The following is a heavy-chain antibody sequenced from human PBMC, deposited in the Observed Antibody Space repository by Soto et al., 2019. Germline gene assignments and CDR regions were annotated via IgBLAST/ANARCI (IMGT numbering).Heavy chain of an antibody. CDR1: GYTFTSYD. Sequence: VKVSCKASGYTFTSYDINWVRQATGQGLEWMGWMNPNSGNTGYAQKFQGRVTMTRNTSISTAYMELSSLRSEDTAVYYCARSIAARSWYGVGFDPYYYYGMDVWGQGTTVTVAS. J-gene: IGHJ6*02. CDR3: ARSIAARSWYGVGFDPYYYYGMDV. CDR2: MNPNSGNT. D-gene: IGHD6-13*01. V-gene: IGHV1-8*01.